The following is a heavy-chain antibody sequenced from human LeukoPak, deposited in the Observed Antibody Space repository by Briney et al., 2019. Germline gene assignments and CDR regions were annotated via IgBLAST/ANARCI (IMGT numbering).Heavy chain of an antibody. Sequence: GGSLRLSCAGPGFTFSDYYMSWIRQAPGKGLEWVSYISSSGSTIYYADSVKGRFTTSRDNAKNSLYLQMNSLRAEDTAVYYCATHSSDYGDYTLDYWGQGTLVTVSS. CDR3: ATHSSDYGDYTLDY. D-gene: IGHD4-17*01. V-gene: IGHV3-11*01. CDR1: GFTFSDYY. J-gene: IGHJ4*02. CDR2: ISSSGSTI.